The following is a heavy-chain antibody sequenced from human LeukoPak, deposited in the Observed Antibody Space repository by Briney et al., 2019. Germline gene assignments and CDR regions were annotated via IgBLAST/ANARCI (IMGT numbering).Heavy chain of an antibody. Sequence: SETLSLTCTVSGDSINSNNYYWGWIRQPPGKGLEWIGSIYDSGSTYYNPSLKSRVTISVDTSKNQFSLRLSSVTAADTAVYYCARGYYDSSGLNWFDPWGQGTLVTVSS. CDR2: IYDSGST. J-gene: IGHJ5*02. D-gene: IGHD3-22*01. CDR3: ARGYYDSSGLNWFDP. V-gene: IGHV4-39*07. CDR1: GDSINSNNYY.